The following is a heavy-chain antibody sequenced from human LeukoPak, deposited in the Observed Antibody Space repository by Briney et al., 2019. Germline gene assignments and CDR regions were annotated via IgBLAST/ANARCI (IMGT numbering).Heavy chain of an antibody. V-gene: IGHV3-7*01. CDR3: ASFWGSRDSDWLRDGVDV. CDR1: GFTFSSYW. Sequence: PGGSLRLSCAASGFTFSSYWMSWVRQAPGKGLEWVANIKQDGSEKYYVDSVKGRFTISRDNAKNSLYLQMNSLSAEDTAVYYCASFWGSRDSDWLRDGVDVWGQGTTVTVSS. J-gene: IGHJ6*02. CDR2: IKQDGSEK. D-gene: IGHD2-21*02.